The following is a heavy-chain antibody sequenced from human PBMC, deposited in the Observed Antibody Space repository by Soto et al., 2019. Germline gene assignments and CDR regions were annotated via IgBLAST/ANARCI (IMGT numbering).Heavy chain of an antibody. D-gene: IGHD6-13*01. CDR3: ARLGIAAAGTGGRGN. J-gene: IGHJ4*02. CDR2: INPNSGGT. CDR1: GYTFTGYY. Sequence: ASVKVSCKASGYTFTGYYMHWVRQAPGQGLEWMGWINPNSGGTNYAQKFQGRVTMTRDTSISTAYMELSRLRSDDTAVYYCARLGIAAAGTGGRGNWGQGTLVTVSS. V-gene: IGHV1-2*02.